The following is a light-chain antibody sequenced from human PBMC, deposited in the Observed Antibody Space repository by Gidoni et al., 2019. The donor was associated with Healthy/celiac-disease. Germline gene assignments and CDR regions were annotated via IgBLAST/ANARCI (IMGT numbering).Light chain of an antibody. V-gene: IGKV3-11*01. CDR1: QSVSSY. J-gene: IGKJ1*01. CDR2: DAS. CDR3: QQRSNWPPWT. Sequence: EIVLTHSPATLSLSPGERATLSCRSSQSVSSYLAWYQQKPGQAPRLLIYDASNRATGITARFSGSGSGTDFTLTISSLEPEDFAVYYCQQRSNWPPWTFGQGTKVEIK.